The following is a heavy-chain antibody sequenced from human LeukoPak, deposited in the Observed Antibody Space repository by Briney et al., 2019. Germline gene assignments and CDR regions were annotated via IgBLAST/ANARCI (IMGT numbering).Heavy chain of an antibody. Sequence: GSLRLSCVASGFTFSIYSMNWVRQAPGKGLEWVSSIGGSSSSLYYAESVKGRFTISRDNARNSLYLQMNSLRAEDTAVYYCAKGYSSGWYFDYWGQGTLVTVSS. CDR2: IGGSSSSL. J-gene: IGHJ4*02. V-gene: IGHV3-21*01. D-gene: IGHD6-19*01. CDR3: AKGYSSGWYFDY. CDR1: GFTFSIYS.